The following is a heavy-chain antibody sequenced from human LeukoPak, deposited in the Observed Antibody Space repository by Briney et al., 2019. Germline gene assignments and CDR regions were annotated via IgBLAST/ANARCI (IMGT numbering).Heavy chain of an antibody. CDR1: GYTFTTYD. D-gene: IGHD1-7*01. V-gene: IGHV1-8*02. CDR2: VSPNSGKT. CDR3: VRGYFNWNYAGVGEYYYMDV. Sequence: ASVKVSCKASGYTFTTYDMHCVRQASGQGLEWMGWVSPNSGKTAYAQKFQGRVTMTRDTSISTGYMELSSLRSEDTAVYYCVRGYFNWNYAGVGEYYYMDVWGKGTTVTVSS. J-gene: IGHJ6*03.